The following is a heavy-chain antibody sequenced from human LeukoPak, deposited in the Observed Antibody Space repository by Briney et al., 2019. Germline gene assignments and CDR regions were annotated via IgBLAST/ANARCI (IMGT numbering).Heavy chain of an antibody. CDR2: INPNSGGT. CDR3: ARDQGTIGDWFDP. CDR1: GYTFTRYY. Sequence: ASVKVSCKASGYTFTRYYMHWVRQAPGQGLEWMGWINPNSGGTNYAQKFQGRVTMTRDTSISTAYMELSRLRSDDTAVYYCARDQGTIGDWFDPWGEGTLVTVSS. J-gene: IGHJ5*02. V-gene: IGHV1-2*02.